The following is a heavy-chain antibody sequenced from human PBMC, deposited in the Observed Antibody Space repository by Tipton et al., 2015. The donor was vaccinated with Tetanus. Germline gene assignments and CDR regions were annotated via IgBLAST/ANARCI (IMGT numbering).Heavy chain of an antibody. J-gene: IGHJ6*02. Sequence: QSGAEGKKPGASVKVSCKASGYTFTSYYMHWVRQAPGQGLEWMGIINPSGGSTSYAQKFQGRVTMTRDTSTSTVYMELSSPRSEDAAVYYCAGEGAGGDWSSTSCSGDINCYYSGMDVWGQGTTVTVSS. CDR1: GYTFTSYY. D-gene: IGHD2-2*01. V-gene: IGHV1-46*01. CDR3: AGEGAGGDWSSTSCSGDINCYYSGMDV. CDR2: INPSGGST.